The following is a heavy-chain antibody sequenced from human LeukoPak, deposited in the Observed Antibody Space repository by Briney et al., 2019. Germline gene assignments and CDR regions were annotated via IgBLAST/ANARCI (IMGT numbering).Heavy chain of an antibody. CDR2: ISSSSSTI. CDR3: ARDSGTTGEVKFDP. D-gene: IGHD3-10*01. J-gene: IGHJ5*02. Sequence: GGSLRLSCAASGFTFSSYSMNWVRQAPGKGLEWVSYISSSSSTIYYADSVKDRFTISRDNAKNSLYLQMNSLKTEDTAVYYCARDSGTTGEVKFDPWGQGTLVTVSS. CDR1: GFTFSSYS. V-gene: IGHV3-48*04.